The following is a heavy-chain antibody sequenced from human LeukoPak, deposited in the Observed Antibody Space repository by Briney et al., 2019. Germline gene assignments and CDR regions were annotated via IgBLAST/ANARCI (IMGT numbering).Heavy chain of an antibody. J-gene: IGHJ6*04. CDR3: ARERVVVVVPAAMEYYYYGMDV. V-gene: IGHV3-33*01. D-gene: IGHD2-2*01. Sequence: PGGPLRLSCAASGFTFSSYGMHGVRQAPGKGVEGVGVIWYDGSNKYYADSVKGRFTISRDNSKNTLYLQMNSLRAEDTAVYYCARERVVVVVPAAMEYYYYGMDVWGKGTTVTVSS. CDR2: IWYDGSNK. CDR1: GFTFSSYG.